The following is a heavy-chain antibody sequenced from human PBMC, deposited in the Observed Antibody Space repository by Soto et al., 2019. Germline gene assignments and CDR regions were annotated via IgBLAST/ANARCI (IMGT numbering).Heavy chain of an antibody. V-gene: IGHV4-31*02. CDR1: GGSIGSGGYY. Sequence: SVTLSLTWTVSGGSIGSGGYYWCWFRQHSGKGLEWIGYIYYSGSTYYNPPLKSRVTISVDTSKNQFSLKLSSVTAADTAVYYCARVEDSSSSVKKFDPWGQGTPVNVSP. CDR3: ARVEDSSSSVKKFDP. D-gene: IGHD6-6*01. CDR2: IYYSGST. J-gene: IGHJ5*02.